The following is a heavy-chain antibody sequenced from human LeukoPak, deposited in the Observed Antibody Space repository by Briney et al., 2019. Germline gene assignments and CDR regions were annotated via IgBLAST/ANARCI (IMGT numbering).Heavy chain of an antibody. D-gene: IGHD3-22*01. CDR3: ARKWLRDYDSDAFDI. CDR1: GGSINSGGYY. J-gene: IGHJ3*02. Sequence: SETLSLTCTVSGGSINSGGYYWSWIRQHPGKGLEWIGYIYYSGSTYYNPSLKSRVTISVDTSKNQFSLKLSSVTAADTAVYYCARKWLRDYDSDAFDIWGQGTMVTVSS. V-gene: IGHV4-31*03. CDR2: IYYSGST.